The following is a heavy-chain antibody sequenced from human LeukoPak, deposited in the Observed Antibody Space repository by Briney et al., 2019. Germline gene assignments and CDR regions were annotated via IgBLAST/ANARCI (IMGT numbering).Heavy chain of an antibody. CDR3: ARDDNYGSDY. J-gene: IGHJ4*02. Sequence: PGGSLRLSCAASGFTFSSYAMSWVRQAPGKGLEWVSAISGSGGSTYYADSVKGRFTISRDNAKNSLYLQMNTLRDDDTAVYYGARDDNYGSDYWGQGTLVTVSS. V-gene: IGHV3-23*01. CDR1: GFTFSSYA. CDR2: ISGSGGST. D-gene: IGHD3-10*01.